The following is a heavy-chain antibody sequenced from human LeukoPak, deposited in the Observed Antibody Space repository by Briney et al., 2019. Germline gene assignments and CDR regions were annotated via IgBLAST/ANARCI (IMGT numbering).Heavy chain of an antibody. CDR1: GGSISGYY. J-gene: IGHJ4*02. CDR3: ARRAKGSGSYDY. D-gene: IGHD1-26*01. Sequence: SETLSLTCSVSGGSISGYYWSWIRQPSGKGLEWIAYIHYSGSTNYNPSLKSRVTISVDTSKNQFSLKLSSVTAADTAVYYCARRAKGSGSYDYWGQGTLVTVSS. V-gene: IGHV4-59*01. CDR2: IHYSGST.